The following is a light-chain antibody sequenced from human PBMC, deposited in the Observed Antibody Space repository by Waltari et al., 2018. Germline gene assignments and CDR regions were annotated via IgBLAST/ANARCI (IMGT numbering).Light chain of an antibody. CDR1: SSNIGAGHA. Sequence: QSVLTQPPSMSGAPGQRVTISCTGSSSNIGAGHAVHRYPVFPGTAPKLLIYGNNNRPSGVPDRFSGSKSDTSASLAIGGLQAEDEADYYCQSFDIRLSGGVVFGGGTKVTVL. V-gene: IGLV1-40*01. CDR3: QSFDIRLSGGVV. CDR2: GNN. J-gene: IGLJ3*02.